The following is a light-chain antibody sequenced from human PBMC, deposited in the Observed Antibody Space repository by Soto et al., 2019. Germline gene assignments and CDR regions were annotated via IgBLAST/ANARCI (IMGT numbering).Light chain of an antibody. V-gene: IGKV1-39*01. CDR2: AAS. CDR1: QSISSY. Sequence: DIQMTQSPSSLSSSVGYIVTITFLASQSISSYLNWYQQKPGKAPKLLIYAASSLQSGVPSRFSGSGSGTDFTLTISSLQPEDFATYYCQQSYSTPLTFGGGTKVDIK. J-gene: IGKJ4*01. CDR3: QQSYSTPLT.